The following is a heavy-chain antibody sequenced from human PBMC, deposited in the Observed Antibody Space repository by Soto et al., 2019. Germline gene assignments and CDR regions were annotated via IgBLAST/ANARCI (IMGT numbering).Heavy chain of an antibody. V-gene: IGHV4-59*01. CDR1: GASISTIN. CDR3: ARDTGEGYNWDF. D-gene: IGHD5-12*01. CDR2: IYHTGTT. Sequence: SETLSLTCTVSGASISTINWSWVRQPPGKGLEYIGHIYHTGTTNYNPSLKSRVTIEIDRSRNQFSLKLTSVTTADTALYFCARDTGEGYNWDFWGQGIMVTVSS. J-gene: IGHJ4*02.